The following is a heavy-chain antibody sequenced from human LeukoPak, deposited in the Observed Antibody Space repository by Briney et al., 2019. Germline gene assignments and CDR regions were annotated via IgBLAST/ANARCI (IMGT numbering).Heavy chain of an antibody. CDR2: IYYSGST. J-gene: IGHJ4*02. CDR1: GGSISSSSYY. Sequence: PSETLSLTCTVSGGSISSSSYYWGWIRQPPGKGLEWIGSIYYSGSTYYNPSLKSRVTISVDTSKNQFSLKLSSVTAADTAVYYCATLLAAAGRYWGQGTLVTVSS. CDR3: ATLLAAAGRY. V-gene: IGHV4-39*01. D-gene: IGHD6-13*01.